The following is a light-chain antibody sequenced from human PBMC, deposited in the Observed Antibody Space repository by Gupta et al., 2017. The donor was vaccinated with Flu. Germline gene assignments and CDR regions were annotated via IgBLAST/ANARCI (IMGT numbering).Light chain of an antibody. Sequence: DIQMTQSPSSLSASVGDRVTITCRASQSISSYLNWYQQKPGKAPKLLIYAASSLQSGVPSRFSGSGSGTDVTLTISRLQPEDFATDYCQQSDSTPLTFGGGTKVEIK. CDR1: QSISSY. CDR2: AAS. V-gene: IGKV1-39*01. J-gene: IGKJ4*01. CDR3: QQSDSTPLT.